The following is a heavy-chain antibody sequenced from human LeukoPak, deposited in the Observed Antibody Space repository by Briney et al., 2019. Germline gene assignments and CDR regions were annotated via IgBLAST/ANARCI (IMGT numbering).Heavy chain of an antibody. CDR1: GGSISSSSYY. J-gene: IGHJ4*02. CDR2: IYYSGST. V-gene: IGHV4-39*07. Sequence: SETLSLTCTVSGGSISSSSYYWGWIRQPPGKGLEWIGSIYYSGSTYYNPSLKSRVTISVDTSKNQFSLKLSSVTAADTAVYYCARCPGGIAARTFHFDYWGQGTLVTVSS. CDR3: ARCPGGIAARTFHFDY. D-gene: IGHD6-6*01.